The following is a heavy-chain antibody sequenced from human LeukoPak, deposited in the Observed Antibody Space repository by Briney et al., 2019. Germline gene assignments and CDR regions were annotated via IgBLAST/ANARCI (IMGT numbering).Heavy chain of an antibody. CDR3: ARDLNWENY. D-gene: IGHD7-27*01. J-gene: IGHJ4*02. CDR1: GFTFSSYW. V-gene: IGHV3-7*01. Sequence: GGSLRLSCAASGFTFSSYWMAWVRQAPGKGLEWVANMKPDGSQIYYVDSVKGRFTISRDNAKNSLFLQMNSLRAEDTAVYYCARDLNWENYWGQGTLVSVSS. CDR2: MKPDGSQI.